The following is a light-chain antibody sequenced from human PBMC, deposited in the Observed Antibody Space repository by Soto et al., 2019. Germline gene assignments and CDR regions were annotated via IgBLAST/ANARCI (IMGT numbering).Light chain of an antibody. CDR2: DVS. J-gene: IGLJ3*02. Sequence: QSALTQPRSVSGSPGQSVTISCTGTSSDVGAYNYVTWYQHHPGKAPKVMIYDVSERPSGVPDRFSGSKSDNKASLTISGLQAEDEADYYCCSYAGSYSWVFSGGTKLTVL. CDR1: SSDVGAYNY. V-gene: IGLV2-11*01. CDR3: CSYAGSYSWV.